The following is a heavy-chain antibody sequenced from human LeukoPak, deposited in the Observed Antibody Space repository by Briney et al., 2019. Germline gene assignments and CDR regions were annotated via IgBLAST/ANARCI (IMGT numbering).Heavy chain of an antibody. D-gene: IGHD7-27*01. V-gene: IGHV5-51*01. J-gene: IGHJ3*02. CDR1: GYSFTSYW. CDR3: ARQNWDDAFDI. Sequence: GESLQISCKGSGYSFTSYWIGWVRQMPGKGLEWMGIIYPGDSDTRYSPSFHGHVTLSADKSLSTAYVQWSSLKASDTAMYYCARQNWDDAFDIWGQGTMVTVSS. CDR2: IYPGDSDT.